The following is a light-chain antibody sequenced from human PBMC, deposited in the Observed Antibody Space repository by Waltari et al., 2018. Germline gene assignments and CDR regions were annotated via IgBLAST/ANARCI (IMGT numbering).Light chain of an antibody. CDR3: NSRDSSGVV. Sequence: SPELTQDPAVSVAVGQTVRITCQGDSLRSYYASWYQQRPGQAPVLVIYGKNNRPSGIPDRFSGSSSGNTASLTITGAQAEDEADYYCNSRDSSGVVFGGGTQLTVL. J-gene: IGLJ2*01. CDR1: SLRSYY. CDR2: GKN. V-gene: IGLV3-19*01.